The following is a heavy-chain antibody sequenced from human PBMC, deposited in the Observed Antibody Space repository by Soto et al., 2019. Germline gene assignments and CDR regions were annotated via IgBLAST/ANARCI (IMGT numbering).Heavy chain of an antibody. J-gene: IGHJ3*02. CDR2: ISGSGGST. D-gene: IGHD6-19*01. CDR3: AKVRWGIAVAGTSGPPDAFDI. Sequence: GGSLRLSCAASGFTFSSYAMSWVRQAPGKGLEWVSAISGSGGSTYYADSVKGRFTISRDNSKNTLYLQMNSLRAEDTAVYYCAKVRWGIAVAGTSGPPDAFDIWGQGTMVTVSS. V-gene: IGHV3-23*01. CDR1: GFTFSSYA.